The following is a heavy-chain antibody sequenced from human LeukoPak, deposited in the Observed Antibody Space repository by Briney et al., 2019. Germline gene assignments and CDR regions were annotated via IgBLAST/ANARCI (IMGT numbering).Heavy chain of an antibody. V-gene: IGHV4-4*07. CDR2: IYTSGST. D-gene: IGHD1-20*01. Sequence: SETLSLTCTVSGGSISSYYWSWIRQPAGKGLEWIGRIYTSGSTNYNPSLKSRVTISVDTSKNQFSLKLSSVTAADTAVYYCARDQEDVTGTFWFDPWGQGTLVTVSS. CDR3: ARDQEDVTGTFWFDP. CDR1: GGSISSYY. J-gene: IGHJ5*02.